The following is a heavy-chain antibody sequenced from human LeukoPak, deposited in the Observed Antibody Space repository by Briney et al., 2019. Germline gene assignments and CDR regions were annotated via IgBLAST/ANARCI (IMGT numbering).Heavy chain of an antibody. Sequence: PGGSLRLSCAASGFTFSSYAMSWVRQAPGKGLEWVSAISWSSGIIGYADSVKGRFTISRDNAKNSLDLQMESLRAEDTAVCYCAKDTGSPADAITMEDNAFDIWGQGTMVTVSS. CDR1: GFTFSSYA. CDR2: ISWSSGII. D-gene: IGHD3-3*01. V-gene: IGHV3-9*01. J-gene: IGHJ3*02. CDR3: AKDTGSPADAITMEDNAFDI.